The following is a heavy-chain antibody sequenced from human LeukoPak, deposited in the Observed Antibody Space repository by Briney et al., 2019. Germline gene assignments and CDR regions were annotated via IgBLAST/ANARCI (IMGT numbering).Heavy chain of an antibody. V-gene: IGHV3-30*01. D-gene: IGHD1-26*01. CDR2: ISYDGSNK. CDR3: AKDDLMGGARGDY. CDR1: GFTFSSYA. Sequence: GRSLRLSCAASGFTFSSYAMHWVRQAPGKGLEWVAVISYDGSNKYYADSVKGRFTISRDNSKNTLYLQMNSLRAEDTAVYYCAKDDLMGGARGDYWGQGTPVTVSS. J-gene: IGHJ4*02.